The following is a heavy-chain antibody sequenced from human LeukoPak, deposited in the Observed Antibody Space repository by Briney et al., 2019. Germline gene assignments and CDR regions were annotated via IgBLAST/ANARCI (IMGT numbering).Heavy chain of an antibody. CDR1: GYTFTSYG. V-gene: IGHV1-18*01. D-gene: IGHD3-16*02. J-gene: IGHJ4*02. Sequence: ASVKVSCKASGYTFTSYGISWVRQAPGQGLEWMGWISAYNGNTNYAQKLQGRVTMTTDTSTSTAYMELRSLRSDDTAVYYCARDLDYIWGSYRYRGYYFDYWGQGTLVTVSS. CDR2: ISAYNGNT. CDR3: ARDLDYIWGSYRYRGYYFDY.